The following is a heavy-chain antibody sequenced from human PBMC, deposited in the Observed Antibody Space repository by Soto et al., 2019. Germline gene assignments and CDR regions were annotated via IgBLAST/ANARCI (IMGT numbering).Heavy chain of an antibody. CDR2: ISGGGGSK. V-gene: IGHV3-23*01. Sequence: GGSLRLSCSAPGFTFSSYAMSLGRQAPGEGLGWVSVISGGGGSKYYADSVKGRFAISRDNSKNTLYLQMNSLRAEDTAVHYCAKDMIGFLDRLFFDSWGQGTLVTVSS. CDR1: GFTFSSYA. J-gene: IGHJ4*02. D-gene: IGHD3-3*01. CDR3: AKDMIGFLDRLFFDS.